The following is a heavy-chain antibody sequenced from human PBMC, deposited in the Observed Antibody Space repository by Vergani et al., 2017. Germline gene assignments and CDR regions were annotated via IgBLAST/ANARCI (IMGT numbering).Heavy chain of an antibody. CDR2: IYSGGST. CDR3: ARGLVVVPAAQPVNGMDV. D-gene: IGHD2-2*01. J-gene: IGHJ6*02. V-gene: IGHV3-66*01. CDR1: GFTFSSYG. Sequence: VQLVESGGGVVQPGRSLRLSCAASGFTFSSYGMSWVRQAPGKGLEWVSVIYSGGSTYYADSVKGRFTISRDNSKNTLYLQMNSLRAEDTAVYYCARGLVVVPAAQPVNGMDVWGQGTTVTVSS.